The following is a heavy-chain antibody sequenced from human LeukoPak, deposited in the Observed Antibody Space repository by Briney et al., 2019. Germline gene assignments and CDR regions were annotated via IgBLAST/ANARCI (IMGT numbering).Heavy chain of an antibody. V-gene: IGHV3-11*04. J-gene: IGHJ4*02. CDR3: ARGVLEWLSPFDY. D-gene: IGHD3-3*01. CDR1: GFTFSDYY. CDR2: ISSSGSTI. Sequence: GGSLRLSCAASGFTFSDYYMSWIRQAPGKGLEWISYISSSGSTIYYADSVKGRFTISRDDAKNSLYLQMNSLRAEDTAVYYCARGVLEWLSPFDYWGQGTLVTVSS.